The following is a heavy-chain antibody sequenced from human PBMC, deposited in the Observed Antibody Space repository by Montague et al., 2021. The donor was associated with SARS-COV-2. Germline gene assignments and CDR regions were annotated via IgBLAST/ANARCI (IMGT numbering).Heavy chain of an antibody. Sequence: SETLSLTCTVSGGSIDYYFWTWIRQPPEERMQWIGYIHFSGRTMYNPALKSRLTISLDRPKNQFSLNLRSVTAADTAIYYCARGEWVYGSGTHDSATNFVYKGVDVWGPGTTVTVSS. CDR3: ARGEWVYGSGTHDSATNFVYKGVDV. D-gene: IGHD3-10*01. CDR1: GGSIDYYF. V-gene: IGHV4-59*01. CDR2: IHFSGRT. J-gene: IGHJ6*02.